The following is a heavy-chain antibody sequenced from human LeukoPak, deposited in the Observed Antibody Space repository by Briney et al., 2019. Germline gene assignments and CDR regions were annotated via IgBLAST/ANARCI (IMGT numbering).Heavy chain of an antibody. D-gene: IGHD3-10*01. CDR3: ARGPYYNPSDAFDL. CDR2: MWTDRSDK. J-gene: IGHJ3*01. CDR1: GFIFRNFA. V-gene: IGHV3-33*01. Sequence: GGSLRLSCAASGFIFRNFAMQWVRQAPGKGLEWVGVMWTDRSDKYYADSVKGRFTISRDNPRNALYLQMNSLRAEDTAVYYCARGPYYNPSDAFDLWGQGTVVTVFS.